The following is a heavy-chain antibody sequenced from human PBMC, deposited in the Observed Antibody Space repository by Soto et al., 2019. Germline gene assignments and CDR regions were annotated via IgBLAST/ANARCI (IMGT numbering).Heavy chain of an antibody. CDR3: AKVLLIAVAGTFPGSPFDY. D-gene: IGHD6-19*01. Sequence: GGSLRLSCAASGFTFSSYAMSWVRQAPGKGLEWVSAISGSGGSTYYADSVKGRFTISRDNSKNTLYLQMNSLRAEDTAVYYCAKVLLIAVAGTFPGSPFDYWGQGTLVTVSS. V-gene: IGHV3-23*01. CDR2: ISGSGGST. CDR1: GFTFSSYA. J-gene: IGHJ4*02.